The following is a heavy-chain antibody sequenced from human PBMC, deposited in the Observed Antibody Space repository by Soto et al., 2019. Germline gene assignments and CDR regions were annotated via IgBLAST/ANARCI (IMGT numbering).Heavy chain of an antibody. D-gene: IGHD1-26*01. Sequence: PSETLSLTCTVSGGSISSSSYYWGWIRQPPGKGLEWIGSIYYSGSTYYNPSLKSRVTISVDTSKNQFSLKLSSVTAADTAVYYCARLSFDVYYFDYWGQGTLVTVPQ. CDR3: ARLSFDVYYFDY. CDR2: IYYSGST. V-gene: IGHV4-39*01. J-gene: IGHJ4*02. CDR1: GGSISSSSYY.